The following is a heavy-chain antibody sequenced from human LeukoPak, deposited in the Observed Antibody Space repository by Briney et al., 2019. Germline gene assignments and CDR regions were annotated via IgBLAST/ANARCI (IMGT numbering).Heavy chain of an antibody. J-gene: IGHJ4*02. Sequence: PSETLSLTCTVPGGSISSYYWSWIRQPPGEGLEWIGFIYHSGSTNYNPSRKSRVTISVDTYTRQFSLKMMSVTAAGTAHYYCTTHSFDSGDYFDDWGQGTLVTVSS. CDR3: TTHSFDSGDYFDD. D-gene: IGHD3-22*01. CDR1: GGSISSYY. CDR2: IYHSGST. V-gene: IGHV4-59*08.